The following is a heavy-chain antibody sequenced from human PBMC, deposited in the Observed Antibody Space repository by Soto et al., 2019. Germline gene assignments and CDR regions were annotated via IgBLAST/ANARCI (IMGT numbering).Heavy chain of an antibody. CDR3: ASATRGYCSSTSCSSEAFDI. Sequence: ASVKVSCKASGYTFTSYDINWVRQATGQGLEWMGWMNPNSGNTGYAQKFQGRVTMTWNTSISTAYMELSSLRSEDTAVYYCASATRGYCSSTSCSSEAFDIWGQGTMVTVSS. CDR1: GYTFTSYD. V-gene: IGHV1-8*01. CDR2: MNPNSGNT. D-gene: IGHD2-2*01. J-gene: IGHJ3*02.